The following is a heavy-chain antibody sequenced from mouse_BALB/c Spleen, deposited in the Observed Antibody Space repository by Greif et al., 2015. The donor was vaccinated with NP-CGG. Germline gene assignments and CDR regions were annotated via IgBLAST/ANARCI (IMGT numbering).Heavy chain of an antibody. V-gene: IGHV1S41*01. CDR2: IAPGSGST. CDR3: ARGYGSYWYFDV. J-gene: IGHJ1*01. CDR1: GYTFTSYW. Sequence: DLVKPGASVKLSCEASGYTFTSYWINWIKQRPGQGLEWIGRIAPGSGSTYYNEMFKGKATLTVDTSSSTAYIQLSSLSSEDSAVYFCARGYGSYWYFDVWGAGTTVTVSS. D-gene: IGHD2-14*01.